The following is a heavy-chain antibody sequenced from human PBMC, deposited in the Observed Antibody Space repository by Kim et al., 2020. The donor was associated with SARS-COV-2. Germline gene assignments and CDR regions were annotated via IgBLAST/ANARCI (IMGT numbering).Heavy chain of an antibody. CDR2: ISSSSFLI. Sequence: GGSLRLSCAASGFTFSSYSMNWVRQAPGKGLEWVSSISSSSFLIYDGGTKYCATTSTGHATNSPDYHKNTLSVEENTVIYDATAVYYCGGAAFDIWGQGT. CDR1: GFTFSSYS. V-gene: IGHV3-21*04. D-gene: IGHD3-10*01. J-gene: IGHJ3*02. CDR3: ATAVYYCGGAAFDI.